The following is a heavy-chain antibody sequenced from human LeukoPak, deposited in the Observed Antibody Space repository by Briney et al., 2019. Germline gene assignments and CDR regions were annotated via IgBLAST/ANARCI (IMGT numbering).Heavy chain of an antibody. CDR1: GGSFSDYF. Sequence: SETLSLTCAVYGGSFSDYFWGWIRQPPGKGLEWIGEINHSGRTYYNPSLKSRVTISVDTSKNQFSLNLSSVTAADTAVYYCASSPSHYYYMDVWGKGTTVTVSS. J-gene: IGHJ6*03. CDR2: INHSGRT. CDR3: ASSPSHYYYMDV. V-gene: IGHV4-34*01.